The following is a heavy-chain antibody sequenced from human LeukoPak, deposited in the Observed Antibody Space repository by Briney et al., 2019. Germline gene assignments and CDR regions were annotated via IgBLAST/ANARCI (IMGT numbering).Heavy chain of an antibody. D-gene: IGHD3-10*01. CDR1: GYTFTSHG. CDR3: TRRGPPATNWFDP. Sequence: ASVKVSCKTSGYTFTSHGINWVRQAPGQGLEWMGWISTYNGDTNSAQKFQGRVTLTTDTSTSTAYMELRSLRYDDTAVYHCTRRGPPATNWFDPWGQGTLVTVSS. V-gene: IGHV1-18*01. J-gene: IGHJ5*02. CDR2: ISTYNGDT.